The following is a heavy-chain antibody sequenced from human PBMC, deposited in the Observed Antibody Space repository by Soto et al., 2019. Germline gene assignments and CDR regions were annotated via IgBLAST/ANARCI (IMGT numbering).Heavy chain of an antibody. CDR1: GGSISSYY. V-gene: IGHV4-59*01. Sequence: SETLSLTCTVSGGSISSYYWSWIRQPPGKGLEWIGYIYYSGSTNYNPSLKSRVTISVDTSKNQFSLKLSSVTAADTAVYYCAREAGYSSSWSEGARREFDYWGQGTLVTVSS. J-gene: IGHJ4*02. D-gene: IGHD6-13*01. CDR3: AREAGYSSSWSEGARREFDY. CDR2: IYYSGST.